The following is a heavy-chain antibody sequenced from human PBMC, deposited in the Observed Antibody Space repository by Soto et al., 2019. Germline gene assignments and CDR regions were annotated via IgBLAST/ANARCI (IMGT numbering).Heavy chain of an antibody. CDR3: AREATTPYYDILTGYYRSYYYYFMAV. Sequence: SETLSLTCTVSGGSISSGGYYWSWIRQHPGKGLEWIGYIYYSGSTYYNPSLKSRVTISVDTSKNQFSLKLSSVTAADTAVYYCAREATTPYYDILTGYYRSYYYYFMAVWGKGTTVTVSS. CDR1: GGSISSGGYY. J-gene: IGHJ6*03. D-gene: IGHD3-9*01. V-gene: IGHV4-31*03. CDR2: IYYSGST.